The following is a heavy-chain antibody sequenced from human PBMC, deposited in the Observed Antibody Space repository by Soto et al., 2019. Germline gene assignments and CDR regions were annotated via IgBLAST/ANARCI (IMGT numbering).Heavy chain of an antibody. CDR3: ARVLRGVVNWFDP. Sequence: HLVQSGPEVKKPGASVTVSCKTSGDTFTNFGLSWVRQAPGQGVEWMGWIATYNTNRNYAQKFQGRLTLTTDTSTSTAYMELKSLGYDDTAVYYCARVLRGVVNWFDPWGQGTLVTVSS. J-gene: IGHJ5*02. V-gene: IGHV1-18*01. CDR2: IATYNTNR. CDR1: GDTFTNFG. D-gene: IGHD3-10*01.